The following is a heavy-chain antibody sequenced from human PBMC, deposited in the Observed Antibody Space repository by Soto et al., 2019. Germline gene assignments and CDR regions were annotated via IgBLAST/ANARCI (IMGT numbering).Heavy chain of an antibody. CDR2: ISENGGSRGGT. J-gene: IGHJ3*02. Sequence: GGSLRLSCAASGFTFSNYAMSWVRQPPGQGLEWVAGISENGGSRGGTYYADSVKGRFTVSRDNSKNTLYLQVDSLKDADTAVYYCASAKAVVIAALGIWGQGTMVTVSS. D-gene: IGHD2-21*01. CDR1: GFTFSNYA. V-gene: IGHV3-23*01. CDR3: ASAKAVVIAALGI.